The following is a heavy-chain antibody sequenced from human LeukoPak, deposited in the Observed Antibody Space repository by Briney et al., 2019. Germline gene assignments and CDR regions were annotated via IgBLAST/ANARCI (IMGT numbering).Heavy chain of an antibody. CDR3: VRQFDP. CDR2: IRSKASNYAT. J-gene: IGHJ5*02. CDR1: GFNFSGSA. Sequence: GGSLRLSCATSGFNFSGSAMHWVRQASGKGLEWVGRIRSKASNYATAYAASVEGRFTISRDDSKNTAYLQMNSLKTEDTAVYYCVRQFDPWGQGTLVTVSS. V-gene: IGHV3-73*01.